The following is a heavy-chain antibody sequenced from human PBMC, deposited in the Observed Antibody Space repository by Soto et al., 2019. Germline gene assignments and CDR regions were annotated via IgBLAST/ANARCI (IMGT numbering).Heavy chain of an antibody. J-gene: IGHJ5*02. V-gene: IGHV4-4*02. CDR1: GGSITSSNW. Sequence: QVQLQESGPGLVKPSGTLSLTCEVSGGSITSSNWWSWVRQSPGKGLEWIGEIYHTGRTNYNPSLKSRVSMSVDKSKNHFSLTLTSVTAADTAMYYCARDRTGSSSWQRYWFDPWGQGTLVTVSS. CDR2: IYHTGRT. D-gene: IGHD6-13*01. CDR3: ARDRTGSSSWQRYWFDP.